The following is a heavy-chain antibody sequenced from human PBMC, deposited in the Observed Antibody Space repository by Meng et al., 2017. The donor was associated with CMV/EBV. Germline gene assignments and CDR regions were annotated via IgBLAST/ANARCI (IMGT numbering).Heavy chain of an antibody. CDR3: ARDSRSYYGDYYYYGMDV. CDR1: GFTFSSYS. J-gene: IGHJ6*02. V-gene: IGHV3-21*01. Sequence: GESLKISCAASGFTFSSYSMNWVRQAPAKGMDWVSSISRSSSYIYYADSVKGRFTISRDNAKNPLYLQMNSLRAEDTAVYYCARDSRSYYGDYYYYGMDVWGQGTTVTVSS. CDR2: ISRSSSYI. D-gene: IGHD4-17*01.